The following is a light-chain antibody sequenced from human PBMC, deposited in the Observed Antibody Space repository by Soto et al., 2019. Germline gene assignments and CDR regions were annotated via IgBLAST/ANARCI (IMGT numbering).Light chain of an antibody. CDR3: HSRA. J-gene: IGKJ5*01. CDR1: QRISGW. CDR2: DAS. V-gene: IGKV1-5*01. Sequence: DIQMTQSPSTLSASVGDRITITCRASQRISGWLAWYQQKPGKAPKLLIYDASTLESGVPSRFSGSGSETEFTLTISRLQPDDFATYFCHSRAFGQGTRLEIK.